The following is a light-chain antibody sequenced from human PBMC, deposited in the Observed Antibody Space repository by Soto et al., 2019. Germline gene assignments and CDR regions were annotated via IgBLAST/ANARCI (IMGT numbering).Light chain of an antibody. CDR1: QGISSY. CDR2: AAS. CDR3: QQLNSYPLT. V-gene: IGKV1-9*01. Sequence: IQLTQSPSSLSASVGDRVTITCRASQGISSYLAWYQQKPGKAPELLIYAASTLQSGVPSRFSGSGSGTDFTLTISSLQPEDFATYYCQQLNSYPLTFGQGTKVDIK. J-gene: IGKJ1*01.